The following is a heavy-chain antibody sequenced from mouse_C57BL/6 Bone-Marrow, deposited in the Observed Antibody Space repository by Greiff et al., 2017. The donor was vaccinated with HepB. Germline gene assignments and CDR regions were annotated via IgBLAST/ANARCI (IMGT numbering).Heavy chain of an antibody. CDR1: GFPFSDAW. J-gene: IGHJ2*01. D-gene: IGHD4-1*01. V-gene: IGHV6-6*01. CDR3: TANWEGFDY. CDR2: IRNKANNHAT. Sequence: VQRVESGGGLVQPGGSMKPSCASSGFPFSDAWMDWVRPSPEKGLEWVAEIRNKANNHATYYAESVKGRFTISRDDTKSSVNLQMNSLRAEDTGIYYCTANWEGFDYWGQGTPLTVSS.